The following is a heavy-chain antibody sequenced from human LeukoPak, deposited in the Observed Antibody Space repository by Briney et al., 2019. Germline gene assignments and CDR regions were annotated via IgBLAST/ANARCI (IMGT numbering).Heavy chain of an antibody. D-gene: IGHD2-21*01. CDR3: ATGRIVVYSYFDY. CDR1: GYTFTGYY. CDR2: IDPNSGGT. V-gene: IGHV1-2*02. Sequence: ASVKVSCKASGYTFTGYYMHWVRQAPGQGLEWMGWIDPNSGGTIYAQKFQGRVTMTEDTSTDTAYMELSSLRSEDTAVYYCATGRIVVYSYFDYWGQGTLVTVSS. J-gene: IGHJ4*02.